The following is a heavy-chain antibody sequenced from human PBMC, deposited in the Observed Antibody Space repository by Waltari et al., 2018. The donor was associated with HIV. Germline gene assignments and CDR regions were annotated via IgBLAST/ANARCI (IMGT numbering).Heavy chain of an antibody. CDR2: ISTYNANT. V-gene: IGHV1-18*01. CDR3: ARDGLRYSGTFYSDY. Sequence: QVHLVQSGAEMKKPGASVKVSCKASGYTSLSYGISWVRQAPGHGLEWMGWISTYNANTNYAQSLQGRVTMTTDTSTTTAYMELRSLTSDDTAVYYCARDGLRYSGTFYSDYWGQGTLVTVSS. D-gene: IGHD1-26*01. J-gene: IGHJ4*02. CDR1: GYTSLSYG.